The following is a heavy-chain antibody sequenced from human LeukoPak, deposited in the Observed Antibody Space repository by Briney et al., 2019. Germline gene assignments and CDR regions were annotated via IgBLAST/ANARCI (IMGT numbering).Heavy chain of an antibody. J-gene: IGHJ4*02. CDR3: AKDVRLFEYFEF. CDR2: ISCTSTNI. V-gene: IGHV3-9*01. D-gene: IGHD3-16*01. CDR1: GFTFDDYA. Sequence: PGGSLRLSCAASGFTFDDYAMHWVRQAPGKGLEWVAGISCTSTNIVYADSVTGRFTISRDNAKNSLYLQMNSLRAEDTALYYCAKDVRLFEYFEFWGQGALVTVSS.